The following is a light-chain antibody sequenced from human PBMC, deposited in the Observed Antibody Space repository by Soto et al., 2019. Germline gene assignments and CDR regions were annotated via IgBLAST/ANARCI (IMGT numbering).Light chain of an antibody. CDR3: QEFNSYPALT. V-gene: IGKV1-13*02. J-gene: IGKJ4*01. CDR1: QGISSA. Sequence: AIQLTQAPSSLSASEGDRVTITCRASQGISSALAWYQQKPGKAPKLLIYDASTLKSGVPSRFSGSGSGTDFTLTISSLQAEDFATYYCQEFNSYPALTFGGGTKVEGK. CDR2: DAS.